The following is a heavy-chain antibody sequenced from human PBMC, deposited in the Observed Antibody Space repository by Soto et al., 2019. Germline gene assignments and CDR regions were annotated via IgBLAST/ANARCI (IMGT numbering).Heavy chain of an antibody. CDR1: GGPFSGFY. V-gene: IGHV4-34*02. CDR2: ISPSGNT. J-gene: IGHJ6*03. D-gene: IGHD3-3*02. CDR3: ARVGRASTHSSSSRFYHYMDI. Sequence: QVQLQQWGAGLLKPSETLSLTCAAYGGPFSGFYWSWVRQPPGKGREWIGDISPSGNTNYSPSLKSRVILSVDTAKNQFSLGLTSVTAADTAVYFCARVGRASTHSSSSRFYHYMDIWGKGTTVTVSS.